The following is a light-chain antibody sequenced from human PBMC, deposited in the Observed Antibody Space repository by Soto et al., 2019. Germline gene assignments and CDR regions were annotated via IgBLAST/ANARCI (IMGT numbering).Light chain of an antibody. CDR3: QHYNNWPFT. CDR1: QSVSSN. Sequence: EIVMTQSPATLSVSPGERATLSCRASQSVSSNLAWYQQKPGQAPRLLIYGASGGATGIPARFSGSGSGTEFTLTISSLQSEDFAVYYCQHYNNWPFTFGQGTKLEI. J-gene: IGKJ2*01. V-gene: IGKV3-15*01. CDR2: GAS.